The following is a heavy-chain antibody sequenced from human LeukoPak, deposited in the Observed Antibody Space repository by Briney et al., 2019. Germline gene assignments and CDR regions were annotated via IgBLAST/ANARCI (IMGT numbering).Heavy chain of an antibody. V-gene: IGHV4-34*01. D-gene: IGHD2-21*02. CDR2: IHPRRGT. J-gene: IGHJ5*02. CDR1: GGSFSDYY. Sequence: SETLSLTCTIYGGSFSDYYWTWIRQPPGQGLEWVGEIHPRRGTNYNPSLKSRVTISVDTSKNQFSLKLSSVTAADTAVYYCAKGGRAVQVSTAISRKRNACFDPWGQGSLVTVSS. CDR3: AKGGRAVQVSTAISRKRNACFDP.